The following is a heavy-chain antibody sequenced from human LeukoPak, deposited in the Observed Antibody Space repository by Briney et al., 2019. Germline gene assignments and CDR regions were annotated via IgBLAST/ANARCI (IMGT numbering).Heavy chain of an antibody. CDR1: GGSISSGGYY. CDR3: ARGHYYDSSGYPPVGAFDI. V-gene: IGHV4-31*03. D-gene: IGHD3-22*01. Sequence: SETLSLTCTVSGGSISSGGYYWSWIRQHPGKGLEWIGYIYYSGSTYYNPSLKSRVTISVDTSKNQFSLKLSSVTAADTAVYYCARGHYYDSSGYPPVGAFDIWGQGAMVTVSS. J-gene: IGHJ3*02. CDR2: IYYSGST.